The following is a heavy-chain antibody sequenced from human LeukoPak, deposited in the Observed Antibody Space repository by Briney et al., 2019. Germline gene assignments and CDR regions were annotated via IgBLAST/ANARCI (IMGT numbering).Heavy chain of an antibody. D-gene: IGHD1-26*01. V-gene: IGHV3-9*01. J-gene: IGHJ6*02. CDR3: ANDIGPGGHYYYYGMDV. Sequence: ALRLTCAASGFTFVDYAMHWVRQARVKGLVWCSGITWNSGSIGYADSVKGRFTISRDNAKNSLYLQRNSLRAEDTALYYCANDIGPGGHYYYYGMDVWGQGTTVTVSS. CDR2: ITWNSGSI. CDR1: GFTFVDYA.